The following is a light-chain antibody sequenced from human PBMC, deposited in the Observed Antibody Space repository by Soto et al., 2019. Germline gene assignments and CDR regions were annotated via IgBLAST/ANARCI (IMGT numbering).Light chain of an antibody. CDR2: WAS. Sequence: DIVMTQSPDSLAVSLGERATINCKSSQSVLYSSNNKNYLAWYQQKPGQPPKLLIYWASTRESGVPDRFSGSGSATDFTLTIGSLQAEDVAVYYCQQYYSTPLTFGGGTKVEIK. CDR1: QSVLYSSNNKNY. J-gene: IGKJ4*01. CDR3: QQYYSTPLT. V-gene: IGKV4-1*01.